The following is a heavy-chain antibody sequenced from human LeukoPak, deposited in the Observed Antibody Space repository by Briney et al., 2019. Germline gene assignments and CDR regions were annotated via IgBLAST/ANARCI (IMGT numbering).Heavy chain of an antibody. CDR3: AKLRRGYGSGSYVFFDAFDI. V-gene: IGHV3-23*01. CDR2: ISGSGGST. D-gene: IGHD3-10*01. J-gene: IGHJ3*02. CDR1: GFAFSSYA. Sequence: GGSLRLSCAASGFAFSSYAMSWVRQAPGKGLEWVSAISGSGGSTYYADSVKGRFTISRDNSKNTLYLQMNSLRAEDTAVYYCAKLRRGYGSGSYVFFDAFDIWGQGTMVTVSS.